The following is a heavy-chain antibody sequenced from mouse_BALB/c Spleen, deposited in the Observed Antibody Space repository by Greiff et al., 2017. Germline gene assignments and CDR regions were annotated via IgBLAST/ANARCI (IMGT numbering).Heavy chain of an antibody. Sequence: VQLVESGAELVRPGTSVKISCKASGYTFTNYWLGWVKQRPGHGLEWIGDIYPGGGYTNYNEKFKGKATLTADTSSSTAYMQLSSLTSEDSAVYFCARPLYGSAMDYWGQGTSVTVSS. CDR1: GYTFTNYW. V-gene: IGHV1-63*02. J-gene: IGHJ4*01. CDR3: ARPLYGSAMDY. CDR2: IYPGGGYT. D-gene: IGHD1-1*01.